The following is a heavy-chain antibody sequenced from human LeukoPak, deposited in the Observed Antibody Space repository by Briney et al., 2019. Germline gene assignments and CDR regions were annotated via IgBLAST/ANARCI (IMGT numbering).Heavy chain of an antibody. CDR2: ISGSGVST. CDR3: AKGDNNILTGYYNSFDS. D-gene: IGHD3-9*01. V-gene: IGHV3-23*01. Sequence: GGSLRLSCAASGFTFSSYAMSWVRQAPGKGLEWVSTISGSGVSTYYADSVKGRFTISRDNSRNTLYLQMNSLRAEDTALYYCAKGDNNILTGYYNSFDSWGQGTLVTVSS. J-gene: IGHJ4*02. CDR1: GFTFSSYA.